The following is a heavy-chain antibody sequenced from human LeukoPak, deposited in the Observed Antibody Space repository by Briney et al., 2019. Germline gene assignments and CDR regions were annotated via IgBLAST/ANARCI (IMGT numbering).Heavy chain of an antibody. CDR3: ARQRTATMVRGVFDY. CDR2: INHSGST. D-gene: IGHD3-10*01. CDR1: GGSFSGYY. J-gene: IGHJ4*02. Sequence: SETLSLTCAVYGGSFSGYYWSWIRQPAGKGLEWIGEINHSGSTNYNPSLKSRVTISVDTSKNQFSLKLSSVTAADTAVYYCARQRTATMVRGVFDYWGQGTLVTVSS. V-gene: IGHV4-34*01.